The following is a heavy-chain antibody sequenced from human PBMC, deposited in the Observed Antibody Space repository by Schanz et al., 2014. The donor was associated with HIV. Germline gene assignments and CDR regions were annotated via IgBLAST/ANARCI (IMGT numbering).Heavy chain of an antibody. CDR2: ISYDGSNK. V-gene: IGHV3-30*19. CDR1: GFTFSSSG. CDR3: ARDVSHDSSGHYSDYYYGMDV. Sequence: VQLLESGGGLVQPGGSLRLSCTASGFTFSSSGMHWVRQAPGKGLEWVAVISYDGSNKNYADSVKGRFTISRDNSKNTLYLQMNSLRAEDTAVYYCARDVSHDSSGHYSDYYYGMDVWGQGTTVTVSS. D-gene: IGHD3-22*01. J-gene: IGHJ6*02.